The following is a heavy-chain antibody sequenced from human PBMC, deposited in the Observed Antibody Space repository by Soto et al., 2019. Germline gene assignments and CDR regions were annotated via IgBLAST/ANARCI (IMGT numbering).Heavy chain of an antibody. J-gene: IGHJ4*02. V-gene: IGHV4-59*01. CDR3: ARGGRGLYSSFDY. CDR2: IYYSGST. CDR1: GGSIRTYY. D-gene: IGHD1-26*01. Sequence: SETLSLTYTVSGGSIRTYYWRWIRQPPGKGLEWIGNIYYSGSTNYNPSLKSGVTISVDTYKNQFSLKLTSVTAADTDVYYCARGGRGLYSSFDYWGQGTLVTVSS.